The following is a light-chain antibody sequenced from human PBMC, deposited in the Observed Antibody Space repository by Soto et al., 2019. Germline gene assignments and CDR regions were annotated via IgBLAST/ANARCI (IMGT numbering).Light chain of an antibody. V-gene: IGKV3-11*01. CDR2: DAS. CDR1: QSVSSY. J-gene: IGKJ1*01. Sequence: ESVLTQSAATLSLSPGERATLSCRASQSVSSYLAWYQQKPGQAPRLLIYDASNRATGIPARFSGSGSGTDFTLTISSLEPEDFAVYYCQQRSNWPPKTFGQGTKVDIK. CDR3: QQRSNWPPKT.